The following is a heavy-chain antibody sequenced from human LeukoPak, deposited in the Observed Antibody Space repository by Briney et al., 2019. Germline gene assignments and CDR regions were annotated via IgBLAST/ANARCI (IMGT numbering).Heavy chain of an antibody. CDR3: AREIRRDAFDI. CDR2: IIPIFGTA. CDR1: GGTFSSYA. D-gene: IGHD1-1*01. J-gene: IGHJ3*02. Sequence: SVKVSCKASGGTFSSYAISWVRQALGQGLEWMGGIIPIFGTANYAQKFQGRVTITADESASTAYMELSSLRSEDTAVYYCAREIRRDAFDIWGQGTMVTVSS. V-gene: IGHV1-69*01.